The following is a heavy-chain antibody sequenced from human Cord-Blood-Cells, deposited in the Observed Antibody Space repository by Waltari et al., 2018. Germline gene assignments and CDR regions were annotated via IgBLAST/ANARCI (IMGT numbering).Heavy chain of an antibody. CDR2: IYPGDSDT. CDR1: GYRFTTYL. V-gene: IGHV5-51*01. CDR3: ARGTPMGDLFDI. J-gene: IGHJ3*02. Sequence: EVQLVQSGAEVKKPGASLKISCTVSGYRFTTYLIGSVSQMPGKGLEWMGIIYPGDSDTRYSPSFQGQVTISADKSISTAYLQWSSLKASDTAMYYCARGTPMGDLFDIWGQGTMVTVSS. D-gene: IGHD3-16*01.